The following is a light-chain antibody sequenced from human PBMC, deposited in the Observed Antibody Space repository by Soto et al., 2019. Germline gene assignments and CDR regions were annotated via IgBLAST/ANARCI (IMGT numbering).Light chain of an antibody. CDR1: SSDIGGYNY. J-gene: IGLJ1*01. Sequence: QSALTQPPSVSGSPGQSVTISCTGTSSDIGGYNYVSWYQQLPGKAPKLMIFDVSKRPSGVPDRFSGSNSGNTASLTISGLQAEDDADYYCCSYAGTTHVFGTGTQLTVL. CDR3: CSYAGTTHV. CDR2: DVS. V-gene: IGLV2-11*01.